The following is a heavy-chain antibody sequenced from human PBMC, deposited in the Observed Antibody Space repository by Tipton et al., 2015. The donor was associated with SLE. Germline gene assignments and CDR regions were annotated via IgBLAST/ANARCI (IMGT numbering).Heavy chain of an antibody. CDR2: MNPNSGNT. CDR1: GYTFISYD. Sequence: QSGAEVKKPGASVKVSCKASGYTFISYDINWVRQATGQGLEWMGWMNPNSGNTGYAQKFQGRVTITRNTSISTAYMELSSLRTEDTAVYYCAKDSRSITLGSIIVGATWDAFDIWGQGTMVTVSS. D-gene: IGHD1-26*01. J-gene: IGHJ3*02. CDR3: AKDSRSITLGSIIVGATWDAFDI. V-gene: IGHV1-8*03.